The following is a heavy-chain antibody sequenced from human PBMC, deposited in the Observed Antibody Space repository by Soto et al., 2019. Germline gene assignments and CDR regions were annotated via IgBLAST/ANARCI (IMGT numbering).Heavy chain of an antibody. J-gene: IGHJ4*02. V-gene: IGHV3-33*01. Sequence: GGSLRLSCAASGFTFSSYGMRWVRQAPGKGLEWVAVIWYDGSNKYYADSVKGRFTISRDNSKNTLYLQMNSLRAEDTAVYYCARGRSDYDSSGYHLDYWGQGTLVTVSS. CDR1: GFTFSSYG. CDR2: IWYDGSNK. D-gene: IGHD3-22*01. CDR3: ARGRSDYDSSGYHLDY.